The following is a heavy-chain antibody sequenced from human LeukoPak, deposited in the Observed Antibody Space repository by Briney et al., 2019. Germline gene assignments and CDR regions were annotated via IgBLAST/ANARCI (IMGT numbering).Heavy chain of an antibody. CDR3: ARAGYFDWLLLGAGGYYDSRGSSG. Sequence: GGSLRLSCAASGFTFSSYAMHWVRQAPGKGLEWVAVISYDGSNKYYADSVKGRFTISRDNSKNTPYLQMNSLRAEDTAVYYCARAGYFDWLLLGAGGYYDSRGSSGWGQGTLVTVSS. CDR2: ISYDGSNK. J-gene: IGHJ4*02. CDR1: GFTFSSYA. V-gene: IGHV3-30*04. D-gene: IGHD3-9*01.